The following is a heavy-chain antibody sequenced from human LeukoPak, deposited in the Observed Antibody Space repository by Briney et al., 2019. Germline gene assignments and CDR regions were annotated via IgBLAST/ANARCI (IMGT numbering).Heavy chain of an antibody. D-gene: IGHD3-3*01. CDR2: MNPNSGNT. CDR3: ARGSRRDYDFWSGPTYYGMDV. CDR1: GYTFTSYG. J-gene: IGHJ6*02. V-gene: IGHV1-8*02. Sequence: ASVKVSCKASGYTFTSYGISWVRQATGQGLEWMGWMNPNSGNTGYAQKFQGRVTMTRNTSISTAYMELSSLRSEDTAVYYCARGSRRDYDFWSGPTYYGMDVWGQGTTVTVSS.